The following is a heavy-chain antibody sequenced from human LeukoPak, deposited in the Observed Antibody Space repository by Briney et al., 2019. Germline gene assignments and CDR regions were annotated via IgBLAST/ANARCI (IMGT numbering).Heavy chain of an antibody. CDR1: GFSFSAYA. Sequence: GGSLRLSCTASGFSFSAYAMMWGRQASGKGPELVSVIRGGGVNTYYAYAVKGRFTISRDNSKYTLYLQMNSLRAEDTAVYYFARDQTYDSSCYYSDYWGQGTLVTVSS. CDR3: ARDQTYDSSCYYSDY. V-gene: IGHV3-23*01. CDR2: IRGGGVNT. J-gene: IGHJ4*02. D-gene: IGHD3-22*01.